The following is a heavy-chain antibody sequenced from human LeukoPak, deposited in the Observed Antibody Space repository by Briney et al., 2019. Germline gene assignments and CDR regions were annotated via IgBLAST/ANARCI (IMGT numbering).Heavy chain of an antibody. CDR3: ARDCNAAEAGTDWFDP. V-gene: IGHV1-69*04. Sequence: SVKVSCKASGGTFSSYAISWVRQAPGQGLEWMGRIIPIFGIANYAQKFQGRVTITADKSTSTAYMELSSLRSEDTAVYYCARDCNAAEAGTDWFDPWGQGTLVTVSS. CDR2: IIPIFGIA. CDR1: GGTFSSYA. D-gene: IGHD6-19*01. J-gene: IGHJ5*02.